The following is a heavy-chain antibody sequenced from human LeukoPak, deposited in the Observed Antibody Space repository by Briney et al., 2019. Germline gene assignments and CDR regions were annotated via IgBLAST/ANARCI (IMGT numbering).Heavy chain of an antibody. CDR2: IYYSGST. CDR3: ARKGATTYYFEY. Sequence: SETLSRTCTVSGGSINNGGYYWSWIRQHPGKGLEWIGYIYYSGSTYYNPSLKSRVTISVDTSKNQFSLNLSSVTAADTTVYYCARKGATTYYFEYWGQGTLVTVSS. D-gene: IGHD5-24*01. CDR1: GGSINNGGYY. J-gene: IGHJ4*02. V-gene: IGHV4-31*03.